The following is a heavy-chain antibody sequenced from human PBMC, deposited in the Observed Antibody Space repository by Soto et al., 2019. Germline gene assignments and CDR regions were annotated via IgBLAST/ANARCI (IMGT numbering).Heavy chain of an antibody. J-gene: IGHJ4*02. CDR2: MNPNSGNT. CDR3: ERGTRVFDV. Sequence: QVPLVQSGAEVKEPGASVKVSCKASGYTFTTYDINWVRQATGQGLEWMGWMNPNSGNTGYAQNFQGRVTMTRNTSIGIAYMELSSLRSEDTAVYFFERGTRVFDVWVQVTLVSVSS. D-gene: IGHD6-13*01. V-gene: IGHV1-8*01. CDR1: GYTFTTYD.